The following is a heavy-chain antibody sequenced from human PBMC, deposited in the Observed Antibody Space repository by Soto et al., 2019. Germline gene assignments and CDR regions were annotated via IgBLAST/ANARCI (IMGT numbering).Heavy chain of an antibody. D-gene: IGHD3-3*01. CDR1: GFTFGDYA. V-gene: IGHV3-49*03. Sequence: GVLRLSCIASGFTFGDYAMSWFRQAPGEGLEWVGFIRSKVYGGTTEYAASVKGRFTISRDDSISIAYLQMNSLKTEDTAVYYCTSTIFGVVIPGGYYYGMDVWGQGTTVTVSS. J-gene: IGHJ6*02. CDR2: IRSKVYGGTT. CDR3: TSTIFGVVIPGGYYYGMDV.